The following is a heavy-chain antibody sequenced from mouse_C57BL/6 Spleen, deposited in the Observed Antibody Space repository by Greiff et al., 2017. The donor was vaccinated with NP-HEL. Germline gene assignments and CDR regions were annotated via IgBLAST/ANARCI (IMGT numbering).Heavy chain of an antibody. CDR3: TGIYYYGSSYVGGAMDY. Sequence: VQLQQSGTVLARPGASVKMSCKTSGYTFTSYWMHWVKQRPGQGLEWIGAIYPGNSDTSYNQKFKGKAKLTAVTSASTAYMELSSLTNEDSAVYYCTGIYYYGSSYVGGAMDYWGQGTSVTVSS. CDR2: IYPGNSDT. V-gene: IGHV1-5*01. D-gene: IGHD1-1*01. J-gene: IGHJ4*01. CDR1: GYTFTSYW.